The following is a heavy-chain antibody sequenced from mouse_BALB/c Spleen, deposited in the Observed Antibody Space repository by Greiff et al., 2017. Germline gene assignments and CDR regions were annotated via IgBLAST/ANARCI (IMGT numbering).Heavy chain of an antibody. D-gene: IGHD1-1*01. CDR3: ARDHYGSSYWFAY. CDR1: GFSLTSYG. V-gene: IGHV2-9*02. CDR2: IWAGGST. J-gene: IGHJ3*01. Sequence: QVQLKESGPGLEAPSQSLSITCTVSGFSLTSYGVHWVRQPPGKGLEWLGVIWAGGSTNYNSALMSRLSISKDNSKSQVFLKMNSLQTDDTAMYYCARDHYGSSYWFAYWGQGTLVTVSA.